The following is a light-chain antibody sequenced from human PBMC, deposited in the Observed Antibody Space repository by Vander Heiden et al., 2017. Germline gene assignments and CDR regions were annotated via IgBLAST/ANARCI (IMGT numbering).Light chain of an antibody. Sequence: QSVLTQPPSVSGAPGQRVTISCTGSSSNIGANFDVHWYPQLTGTATKVLLFVVNNRHSWVTDRVSGSKSGTSASLAITSLQAEDEAAYYCQSYDNSLSGPVVFGGGTKLTVL. CDR1: SSNIGANFD. CDR3: QSYDNSLSGPVV. CDR2: VVN. V-gene: IGLV1-40*01. J-gene: IGLJ2*01.